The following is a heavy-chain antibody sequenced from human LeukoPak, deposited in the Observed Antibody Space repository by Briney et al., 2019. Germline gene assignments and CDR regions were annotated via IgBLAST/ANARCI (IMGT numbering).Heavy chain of an antibody. CDR1: GFTFSSYA. CDR2: ISGGYTAAT. D-gene: IGHD5-24*01. CDR3: AKARDAYNYYWFDP. V-gene: IGHV3-23*01. Sequence: GGSLRLSCAASGFTFSSYAMSWVRQAPGKGLEWVSAISGGYTAATDYADSVKGRFTISRDNYDNTLYLEMNSLRAEDTALYYCAKARDAYNYYWFDPWGQGTLVTVSS. J-gene: IGHJ5*02.